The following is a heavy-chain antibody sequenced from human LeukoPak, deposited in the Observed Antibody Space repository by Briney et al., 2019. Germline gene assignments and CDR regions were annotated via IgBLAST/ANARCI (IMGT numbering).Heavy chain of an antibody. CDR2: IYTSGTT. CDR3: ARGNVLRFLQGYYFDY. D-gene: IGHD3-3*01. Sequence: KPSETLSLTCTVSGGSISGYYWSWIRQPAGKGLEWIGRIYTSGTTNYNPSLKSRVTMSVDTSKNQFSLKLRSVTAADTAVYYCARGNVLRFLQGYYFDYWGQGTLVTVSS. CDR1: GGSISGYY. V-gene: IGHV4-4*07. J-gene: IGHJ4*02.